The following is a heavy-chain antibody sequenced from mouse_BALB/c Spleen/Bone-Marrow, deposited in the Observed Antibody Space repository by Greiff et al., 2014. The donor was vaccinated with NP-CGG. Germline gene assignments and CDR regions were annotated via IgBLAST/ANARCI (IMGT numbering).Heavy chain of an antibody. CDR2: IYPGDGTT. D-gene: IGHD2-3*01. Sequence: VQLQQSGPELVKPGASVKMSCKASGYFFLTYYIYWVRQRPGQGLEWIGWIYPGDGTTQYNERFKTQTTPTADKSSSTAYMLVSSLTSEDSAIYFCARRDGYSYYVMDYWGQGTSVTVSS. V-gene: IGHV1S56*01. J-gene: IGHJ4*01. CDR3: ARRDGYSYYVMDY. CDR1: GYFFLTYY.